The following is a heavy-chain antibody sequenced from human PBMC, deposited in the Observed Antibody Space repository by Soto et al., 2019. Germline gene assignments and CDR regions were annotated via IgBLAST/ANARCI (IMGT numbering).Heavy chain of an antibody. D-gene: IGHD2-21*02. J-gene: IGHJ3*01. CDR1: GFTFNYYW. CDR3: VRGDKGGFDL. Sequence: EVQLVESEGGLVQRGGSLRLSCAASGFTFNYYWMHWVRQAPGQGLVWVSHIHSDGSTTTYADSVKGRFTISRDNAKKRLYLHINSLRAEDTAVYYCVRGDKGGFDLWGQGATVTVSS. V-gene: IGHV3-74*01. CDR2: IHSDGSTT.